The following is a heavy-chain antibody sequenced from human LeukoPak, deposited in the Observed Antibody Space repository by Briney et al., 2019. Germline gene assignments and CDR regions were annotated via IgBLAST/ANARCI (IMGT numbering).Heavy chain of an antibody. CDR3: ASRYDILTGPSREDAFDI. CDR1: GFTFSSYS. D-gene: IGHD3-9*01. Sequence: PGGSLRLSCAASGFTFSSYSMNWVRQAPGKGLEWVSSISSSSSYIYYADSVKGRFTISRDNAKNSLYLQMNSLRAEDTAVYYCASRYDILTGPSREDAFDIWGQGTMVTVSS. V-gene: IGHV3-21*01. CDR2: ISSSSSYI. J-gene: IGHJ3*02.